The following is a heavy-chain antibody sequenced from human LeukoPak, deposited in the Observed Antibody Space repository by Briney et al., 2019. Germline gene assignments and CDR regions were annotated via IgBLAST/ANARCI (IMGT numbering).Heavy chain of an antibody. CDR2: IYTSGST. CDR1: GGSISSYY. D-gene: IGHD3-9*01. Sequence: SETLSLTCTVSGGSISSYYWSWIRQPAGKGLEWIGRIYTSGSTNYNPSLKSRVTMSVDTSKNQFSLKLSSVTAADTAVYYCAREYDILTGYPPDYYYGMDVWGQGTTVTVSS. J-gene: IGHJ6*02. CDR3: AREYDILTGYPPDYYYGMDV. V-gene: IGHV4-4*07.